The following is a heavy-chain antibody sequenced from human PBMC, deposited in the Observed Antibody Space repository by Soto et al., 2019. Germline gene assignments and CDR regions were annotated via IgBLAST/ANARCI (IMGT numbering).Heavy chain of an antibody. J-gene: IGHJ4*02. Sequence: PGGSLRLSCAASGFPFTTYGMHWVREGPGKGLEWVAVISYDGSNKYYADSVKGRFAISRDNSKNTLYLQMNSLRPEDTALYYCVGGKYYFDDRGQGTRVTVSS. CDR2: ISYDGSNK. V-gene: IGHV3-30*03. CDR1: GFPFTTYG. D-gene: IGHD3-10*01. CDR3: VGGKYYFDD.